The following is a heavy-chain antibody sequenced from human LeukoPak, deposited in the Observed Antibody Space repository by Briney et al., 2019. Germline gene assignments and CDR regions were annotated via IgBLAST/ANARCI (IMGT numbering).Heavy chain of an antibody. CDR1: GYTFTSYG. CDR3: ARNLRNYYDSSGPGDY. Sequence: ASVTVSCKASGYTFTSYGISWVRQAPGQGLEWMGWISAYNGNKNYAQKLQGRVTMTTDTSTSTAYMELRSLRSDDTAVYYCARNLRNYYDSSGPGDYWGQGTLVTVSS. J-gene: IGHJ4*02. CDR2: ISAYNGNK. V-gene: IGHV1-18*01. D-gene: IGHD3-22*01.